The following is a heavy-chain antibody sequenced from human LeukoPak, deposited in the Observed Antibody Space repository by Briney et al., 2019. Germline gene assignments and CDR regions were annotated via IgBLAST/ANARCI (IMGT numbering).Heavy chain of an antibody. CDR1: GFTFSSYA. Sequence: GGSLRLSCAASGFTFSSYAMHWVRQAPGKGLEWVAVISYDGSNKYYADSVKGRFTISRDNSKNTLYLQMNSLRAEDTAVYYCAKPTPNGSGSPRPDDAFDIWGQGTMVTVSS. CDR3: AKPTPNGSGSPRPDDAFDI. D-gene: IGHD3-10*01. CDR2: ISYDGSNK. J-gene: IGHJ3*02. V-gene: IGHV3-30-3*02.